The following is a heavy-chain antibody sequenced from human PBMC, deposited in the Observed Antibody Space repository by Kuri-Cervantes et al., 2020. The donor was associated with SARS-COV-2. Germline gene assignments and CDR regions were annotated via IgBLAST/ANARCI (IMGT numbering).Heavy chain of an antibody. CDR2: IRSSGSTI. CDR3: ASQGLNLYGMDV. D-gene: IGHD6-19*01. V-gene: IGHV3-11*01. Sequence: GESLKISCAASGFTFSDYYMSWIRQAPGKGLEWVSYIRSSGSTIYYADAVKGRFTISSSNAKNSLYLQMNSLGDEDTDVCYCASQGLNLYGMDVWGQGTTVTVSS. J-gene: IGHJ6*02. CDR1: GFTFSDYY.